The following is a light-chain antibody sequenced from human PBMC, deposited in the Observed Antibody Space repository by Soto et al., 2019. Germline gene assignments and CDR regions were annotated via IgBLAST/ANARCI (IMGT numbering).Light chain of an antibody. V-gene: IGKV3-11*01. CDR3: QQRSNWRSIT. J-gene: IGKJ5*01. Sequence: EIGLTQSATTLSLSPGERATLSCRASQSVSSYLAWYQQKPGQAPRLLIYDASNRATGIPARFSGSGSGTDFTPTISSLEPEDFAVYYCQQRSNWRSITFGQGTRLEIK. CDR2: DAS. CDR1: QSVSSY.